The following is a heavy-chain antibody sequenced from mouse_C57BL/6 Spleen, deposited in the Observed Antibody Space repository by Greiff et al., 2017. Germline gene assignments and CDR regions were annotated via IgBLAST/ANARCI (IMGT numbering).Heavy chain of an antibody. CDR2: IYPGDGDT. D-gene: IGHD4-1*01. CDR3: ERSHLPGPYAMDY. CDR1: GYAFSSSW. J-gene: IGHJ4*01. V-gene: IGHV1-82*01. Sequence: QVQLQQSGPELVKPGASVKISCKASGYAFSSSWMNWVKQRPGKGLEWIGRIYPGDGDTNYNGKFKGKATLTADKSSSTAYMQLSSLTSEDSAVYFCERSHLPGPYAMDYWGQGTSVTVSS.